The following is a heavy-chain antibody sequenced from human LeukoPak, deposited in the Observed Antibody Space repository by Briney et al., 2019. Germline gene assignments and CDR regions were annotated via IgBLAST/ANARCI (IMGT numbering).Heavy chain of an antibody. J-gene: IGHJ4*02. CDR3: ARAYCGGGFCYSGFDF. Sequence: GPSLRLSCAASGFTFSTYGMNWVRQAPGTGLEWVSYISPSTSNIYYADSVKGRFTISRDNAKNSLYLHMNSLRDEDTAVYYCARAYCGGGFCYSGFDFWGQGTLVTVSS. CDR2: ISPSTSNI. D-gene: IGHD2-15*01. V-gene: IGHV3-48*02. CDR1: GFTFSTYG.